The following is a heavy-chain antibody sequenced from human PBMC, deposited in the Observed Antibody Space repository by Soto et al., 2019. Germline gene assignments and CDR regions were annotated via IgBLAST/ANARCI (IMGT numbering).Heavy chain of an antibody. CDR2: ISGTTT. D-gene: IGHD1-1*01. J-gene: IGHJ4*02. V-gene: IGHV3-48*03. CDR1: GFSFRRYE. Sequence: ELQLVESGGGLVQPGGSLRLSCAASGFSFRRYEMNWVRQVPGKGLEWVADISGTTTFYAESVKGRFTISRDNAKNSLYMQMESLRAGDTAVYYCARNWDGYFDWWGQGTLVTVSS. CDR3: ARNWDGYFDW.